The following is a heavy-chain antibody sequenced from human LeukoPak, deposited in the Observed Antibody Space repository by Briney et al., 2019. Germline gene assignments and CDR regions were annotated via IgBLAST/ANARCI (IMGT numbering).Heavy chain of an antibody. CDR2: ISGRGVGT. Sequence: GGSLRLSCAASGFTFSSYAMSWVRQAPGEGLEWVSAISGRGVGTYYADSVKGRFTISRDNSKNTLYLQMNSLRGEDTAIYFCAKDQSPHCSGDRCYAVDCWGQGTLVTVSS. CDR3: AKDQSPHCSGDRCYAVDC. D-gene: IGHD2-15*01. J-gene: IGHJ4*02. V-gene: IGHV3-23*01. CDR1: GFTFSSYA.